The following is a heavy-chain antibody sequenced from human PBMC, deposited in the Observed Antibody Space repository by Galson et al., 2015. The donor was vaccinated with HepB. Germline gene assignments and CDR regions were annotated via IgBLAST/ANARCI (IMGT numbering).Heavy chain of an antibody. J-gene: IGHJ6*03. CDR1: GSSFTSYW. D-gene: IGHD1-7*01. CDR3: ARHRTGTTLDATYYYYYYMDV. V-gene: IGHV5-10-1*01. CDR2: IDPSDSYT. Sequence: QSGAEVKKPGESLRISCKGSGSSFTSYWISWVRQMPGKGLEWMGRIDPSDSYTNYSPSFQGHVTISADKSISTAYLQWSSLKASDTAMYYCARHRTGTTLDATYYYYYYMDVWGKGTTFTVSS.